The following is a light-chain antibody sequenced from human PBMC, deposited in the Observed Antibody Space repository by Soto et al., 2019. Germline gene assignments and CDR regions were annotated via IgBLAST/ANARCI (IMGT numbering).Light chain of an antibody. CDR1: SSDVGYYNH. CDR2: EVT. J-gene: IGLJ2*01. CDR3: CSHGRGRMWI. V-gene: IGLV2-23*02. Sequence: QSVLTQPASVSGSPGQSITISCTGTSSDVGYYNHVSWYQHHPGKAPKLMVFEVTQRPSGVSDRFSASKSGNTASLTISGLQTEDEGDYYCCSHGRGRMWIFGGGTKLTVL.